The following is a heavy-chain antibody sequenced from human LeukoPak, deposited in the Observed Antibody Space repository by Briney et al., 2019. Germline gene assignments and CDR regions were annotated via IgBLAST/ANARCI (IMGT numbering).Heavy chain of an antibody. CDR1: GFTFSSYA. CDR2: INHSGST. J-gene: IGHJ4*02. CDR3: ARQRKAGPLRSFDY. Sequence: RTGGSLRLSCAASGFTFSSYAMSWIRQPPGKGLEWIGEINHSGSTNYNPSLKSRVTISVDTSKNQFSLKLSSVTAADTAVYYCARQRKAGPLRSFDYWGQGTLVTVSS. V-gene: IGHV4-34*01. D-gene: IGHD3-3*01.